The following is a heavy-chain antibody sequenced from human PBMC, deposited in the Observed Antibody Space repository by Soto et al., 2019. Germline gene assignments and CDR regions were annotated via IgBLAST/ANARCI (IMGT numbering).Heavy chain of an antibody. Sequence: GGSLRLSCAASGFTFDDYGMSWVRQAPGKGLEWVSGINWNGGSTGYADSVKGRFTISRDNAKNSLYLQMNSLRAEDTALYYCARDLTPTEIQLWLSHWGQGTLVTVSS. D-gene: IGHD5-18*01. CDR1: GFTFDDYG. CDR3: ARDLTPTEIQLWLSH. J-gene: IGHJ4*02. V-gene: IGHV3-20*04. CDR2: INWNGGST.